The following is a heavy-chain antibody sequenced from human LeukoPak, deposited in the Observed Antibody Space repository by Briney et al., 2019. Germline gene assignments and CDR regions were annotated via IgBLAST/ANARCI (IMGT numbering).Heavy chain of an antibody. CDR2: IRYDGSNK. Sequence: GGSLRLSCAASGVTFSRYGMHWVRQAPGKGLEWGAFIRYDGSNKYYADSVRGGFTISRDNSKNTLYLQMNSLRGEDTAVYYCAKDLLWQIDYWGQGTLVTVSS. CDR1: GVTFSRYG. J-gene: IGHJ4*02. D-gene: IGHD2/OR15-2a*01. V-gene: IGHV3-30*02. CDR3: AKDLLWQIDY.